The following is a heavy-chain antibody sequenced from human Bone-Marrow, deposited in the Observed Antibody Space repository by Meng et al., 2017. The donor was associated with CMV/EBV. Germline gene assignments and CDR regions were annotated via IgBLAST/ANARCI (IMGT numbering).Heavy chain of an antibody. CDR2: ISYDGSNQ. CDR1: GFTFSSYG. Sequence: GGSLRLSCAASGFTFSSYGMHWVRQAPGKGLEWVAVISYDGSNQYYADSVEGRFTISRDNSKNTLFVQMNSLRTEDTAVYYCAKGARSYSSSCESWGQGTLVTVSS. V-gene: IGHV3-30*19. CDR3: AKGARSYSSSCES. D-gene: IGHD2-2*01. J-gene: IGHJ4*02.